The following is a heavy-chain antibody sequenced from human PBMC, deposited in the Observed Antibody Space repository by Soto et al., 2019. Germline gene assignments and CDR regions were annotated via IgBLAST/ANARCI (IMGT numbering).Heavy chain of an antibody. J-gene: IGHJ4*02. Sequence: PSETLSLTCAVYGGSVSGYYWSWIRQSPGKGLEWIGEINHSGRTNYNPPLKSRVTMSLDYSKNQFSLNLRSVTAADTAVYYCARSNWNYVRTLDYWGQGSQVTVSS. D-gene: IGHD1-7*01. CDR1: GGSVSGYY. V-gene: IGHV4-34*01. CDR3: ARSNWNYVRTLDY. CDR2: INHSGRT.